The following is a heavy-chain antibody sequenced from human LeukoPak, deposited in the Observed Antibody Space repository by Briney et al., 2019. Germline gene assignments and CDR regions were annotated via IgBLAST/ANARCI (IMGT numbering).Heavy chain of an antibody. V-gene: IGHV3-30-3*01. D-gene: IGHD3-9*01. CDR3: ARDNYDILTGYRWYFDL. CDR2: ISYDGSNK. CDR1: GFTFSSYA. Sequence: PGGSLRLSCAASGFTFSSYAMHWVRQAPGKGLEWVAVISYDGSNKYYADSVKGRFTISRDNAKNSLYLQMNSLRAEDTAVYYCARDNYDILTGYRWYFDLWGRGTLVTVSS. J-gene: IGHJ2*01.